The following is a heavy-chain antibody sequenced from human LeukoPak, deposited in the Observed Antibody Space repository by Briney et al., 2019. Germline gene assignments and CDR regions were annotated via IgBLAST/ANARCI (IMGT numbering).Heavy chain of an antibody. D-gene: IGHD1-1*01. V-gene: IGHV1-8*03. J-gene: IGHJ4*02. CDR1: GYTFTNYH. CDR2: MNPNNGDS. CDR3: AITTSFTASGYDY. Sequence: ASVTVSCKASGYTFTNYHINWVRQATGQGLEWMGWMNPNNGDSGYAQKFQGRVTITRDTSISTSYMELRSLRSDDTAVYFCAITTSFTASGYDYWCQGTLVTVSS.